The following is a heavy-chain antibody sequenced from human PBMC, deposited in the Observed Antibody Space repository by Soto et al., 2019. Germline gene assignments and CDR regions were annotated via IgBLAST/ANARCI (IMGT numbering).Heavy chain of an antibody. CDR3: ARRWTTGEIDY. Sequence: QVQLVQSGGEVKKPGASVEFSCKASGYIFNSFGISWVRQAPGQGLEWMGWISAYTGNTKYAQNFQGRVTMTTDTSTSTAYMELRSLRSDDTAVYYCARRWTTGEIDYWGQGTLVTVSS. CDR2: ISAYTGNT. J-gene: IGHJ4*02. D-gene: IGHD4-17*01. CDR1: GYIFNSFG. V-gene: IGHV1-18*01.